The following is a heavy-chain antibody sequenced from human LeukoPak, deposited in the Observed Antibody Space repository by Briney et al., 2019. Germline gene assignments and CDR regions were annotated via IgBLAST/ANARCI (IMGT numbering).Heavy chain of an antibody. CDR3: AKEAPERGSYAFDM. CDR1: GFTFSAYA. J-gene: IGHJ3*02. CDR2: IGSDNKP. D-gene: IGHD3-16*01. Sequence: GGSLRLSCEASGFTFSAYAVTWVRQAPGKGLEWVSSIGSDNKPHDSESVKGRFAISRDNSKNTLYLQMTSLRSADTGVYYCAKEAPERGSYAFDMWGQGTMVTVSS. V-gene: IGHV3-23*01.